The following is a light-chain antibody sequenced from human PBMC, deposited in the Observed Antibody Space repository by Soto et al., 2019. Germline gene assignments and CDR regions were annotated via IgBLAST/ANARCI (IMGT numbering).Light chain of an antibody. CDR3: QQRSNWLWT. J-gene: IGKJ1*01. V-gene: IGKV3D-20*02. Sequence: EIVLTQSPCTLSLSPGERATLSCRASQSVSSSYLAWYQQKPGQAPRLLIYDASNRATGIPARFSGSGSGTDFTLTISSLEPEDFAVYYCQQRSNWLWTFGQGTKVDI. CDR1: QSVSSSY. CDR2: DAS.